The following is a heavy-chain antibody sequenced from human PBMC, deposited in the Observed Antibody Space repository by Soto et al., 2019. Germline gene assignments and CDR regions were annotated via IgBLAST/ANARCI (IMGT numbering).Heavy chain of an antibody. D-gene: IGHD2-2*02. Sequence: QVQLVQSGAEVKKPGASVKVSCKASGYTFTSYGISWVRQAPGQVLEWMGWISAYNGNTNYAQKLQGRVTMTTDTSTSTAYMELRSLRSDDTAVYYCARETRDCSSTSCYTIAEYFQHWGQGTLVTVSS. CDR2: ISAYNGNT. V-gene: IGHV1-18*01. CDR3: ARETRDCSSTSCYTIAEYFQH. CDR1: GYTFTSYG. J-gene: IGHJ1*01.